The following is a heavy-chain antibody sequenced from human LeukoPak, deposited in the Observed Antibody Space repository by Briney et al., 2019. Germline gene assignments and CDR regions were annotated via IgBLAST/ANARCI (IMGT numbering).Heavy chain of an antibody. Sequence: PGGSLRLSCAASRFTFSSYEMHWVRQAPGKGLEWVSYISSSGSTIYYADSVKGRFTISRDNAKNSLYLQMDSLRTEDTAIYYCTTDHVGATVEFDSWGQGTPVTVSS. CDR2: ISSSGSTI. CDR1: RFTFSSYE. V-gene: IGHV3-48*03. CDR3: TTDHVGATVEFDS. D-gene: IGHD1-26*01. J-gene: IGHJ4*02.